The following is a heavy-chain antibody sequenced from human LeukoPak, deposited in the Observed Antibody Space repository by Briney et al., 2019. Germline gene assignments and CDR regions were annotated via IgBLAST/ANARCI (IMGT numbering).Heavy chain of an antibody. CDR3: AKEGLDLDFWSGYYIDY. V-gene: IGHV3-30*02. CDR1: GFTFSSHG. J-gene: IGHJ4*02. D-gene: IGHD3-3*01. CDR2: IRYDGSNK. Sequence: GGSLRLSCAASGFTFSSHGMHWVRQAPGKGLEWVAFIRYDGSNKYYADSVKGRFTISRDNSKNTLYLQMNSLRAEDTAVYYCAKEGLDLDFWSGYYIDYWGQGTLVTVSS.